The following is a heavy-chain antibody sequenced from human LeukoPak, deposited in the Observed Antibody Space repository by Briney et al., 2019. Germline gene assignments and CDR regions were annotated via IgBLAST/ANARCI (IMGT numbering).Heavy chain of an antibody. V-gene: IGHV3-23*01. CDR1: GFTFSSYA. D-gene: IGHD5-12*01. CDR2: ISGSGGST. J-gene: IGHJ6*03. CDR3: AKDGYTLGLYYYYMDV. Sequence: GGSLRLSCAASGFTFSSYAMSWVRQAPGKGLEWVSAISGSGGSTYYADSVKGRFTISRDNSKNTLYLQMNSLRAEDTAVYYCAKDGYTLGLYYYYMDVWGKGTTVTVSS.